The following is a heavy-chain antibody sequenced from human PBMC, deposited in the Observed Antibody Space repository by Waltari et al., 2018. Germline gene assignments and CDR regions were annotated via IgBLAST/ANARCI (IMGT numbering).Heavy chain of an antibody. CDR3: ARSPYGSGSYYNHYYFDY. CDR1: GGTFSSYA. Sequence: GKTDGPLVKVSCKASGGTFSSYAISWVRQAPGQGLEWMGGIIPIFGTANYAQKFQGRVTITADESTSTAYMELSSLRSEDTAVYYCARSPYGSGSYYNHYYFDYWGQGTLVTVSS. D-gene: IGHD3-10*01. J-gene: IGHJ4*02. V-gene: IGHV1-69*01. CDR2: IIPIFGTA.